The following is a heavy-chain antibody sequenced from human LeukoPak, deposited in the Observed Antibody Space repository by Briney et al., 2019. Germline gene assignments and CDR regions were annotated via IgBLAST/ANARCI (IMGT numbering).Heavy chain of an antibody. D-gene: IGHD3-22*01. CDR1: GFTFSSYS. CDR2: ISSSSSYI. J-gene: IGHJ4*02. V-gene: IGHV3-21*01. CDR3: AATNYYDSSGYYYGFDY. Sequence: GGSLRLSCAASGFTFSSYSMNWVRQAPGKGLDWVSSISSSSSYIYYADSVKGRFTISRDNAKNSLYLQMNSLRAEDTAVYYCAATNYYDSSGYYYGFDYWGQGTLVTVSS.